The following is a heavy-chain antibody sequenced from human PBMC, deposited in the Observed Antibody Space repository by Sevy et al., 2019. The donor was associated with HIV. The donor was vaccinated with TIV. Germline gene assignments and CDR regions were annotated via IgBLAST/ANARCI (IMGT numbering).Heavy chain of an antibody. J-gene: IGHJ3*02. CDR2: INHSGSA. CDR1: SGSFSGYY. Sequence: SETLSLTCAVYSGSFSGYYWSWIRQPPGKGLEWIGEINHSGSANYNPSLKSRVTISVDTSKNQFSLKLSSVTVADTAVYYCARHCSSISCSHAFDIWGLGTMVTVSS. V-gene: IGHV4-34*01. CDR3: ARHCSSISCSHAFDI. D-gene: IGHD2-2*01.